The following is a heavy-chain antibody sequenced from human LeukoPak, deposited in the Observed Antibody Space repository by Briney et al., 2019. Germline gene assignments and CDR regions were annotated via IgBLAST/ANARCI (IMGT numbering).Heavy chain of an antibody. V-gene: IGHV3-23*01. J-gene: IGHJ4*02. D-gene: IGHD3-9*01. CDR1: GFTFSSYA. CDR2: ISGSGGST. Sequence: GGSLRLSCAASGFTFSSYAMSWVRLAPGKGLEWVSAISGSGGSTYYADSVKGRFTISRDNSKNTLYLQMNSLRAEDTAVYYCAKDASRILRYFDWLLDYWGQGTLVTVSS. CDR3: AKDASRILRYFDWLLDY.